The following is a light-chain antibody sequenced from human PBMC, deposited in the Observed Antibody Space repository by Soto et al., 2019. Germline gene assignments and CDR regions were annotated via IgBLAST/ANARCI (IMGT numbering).Light chain of an antibody. V-gene: IGKV3-11*01. J-gene: IGKJ4*01. Sequence: EIFLTQSPCTLSLSPGEISTLSCRANQSVSSYLAWYQQKPGQAPRLLIYDASNRATGIPARFSGSGSGTDFTLTISSLEPEDFAVYYCQQRSNWPPSLTFGGGTKVDNK. CDR3: QQRSNWPPSLT. CDR2: DAS. CDR1: QSVSSY.